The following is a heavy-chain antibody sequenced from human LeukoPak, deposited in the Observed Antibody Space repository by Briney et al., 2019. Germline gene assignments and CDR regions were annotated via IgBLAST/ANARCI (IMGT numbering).Heavy chain of an antibody. CDR3: ARDLVRLVGTTLHTFDR. Sequence: GAAVKVSCKASGYRFSSYGISWVRQAPGQGLEWMGWISSDNGETKYAQNFQGRVTMTTDMSTSTAYMDMRTLRPDDTAVYYCARDLVRLVGTTLHTFDRWGQGTLVIVAS. CDR2: ISSDNGET. D-gene: IGHD1-26*01. V-gene: IGHV1-18*01. J-gene: IGHJ4*02. CDR1: GYRFSSYG.